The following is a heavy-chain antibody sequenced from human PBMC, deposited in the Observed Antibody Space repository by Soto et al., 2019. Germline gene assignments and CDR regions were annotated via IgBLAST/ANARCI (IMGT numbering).Heavy chain of an antibody. CDR1: GYTFTSYY. CDR3: ARDGENSSGWYSWFDP. CDR2: INPSGGST. V-gene: IGHV1-46*01. D-gene: IGHD6-19*01. Sequence: GASVKVSFKASGYTFTSYYMHWLRHAPGQGLEWMGIINPSGGSTSYAQKFQGRVTMTRDTSTSTVYMELSSLRSEDTAVYYCARDGENSSGWYSWFDPWGQGTLVTVSS. J-gene: IGHJ5*02.